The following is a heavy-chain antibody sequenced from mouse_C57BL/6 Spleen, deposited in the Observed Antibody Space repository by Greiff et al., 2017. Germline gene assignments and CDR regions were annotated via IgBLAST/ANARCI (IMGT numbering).Heavy chain of an antibody. Sequence: VQLQQPGAELVMPGASVKLSCKASGYTFTSYWMHWVKQRPGQGLEWIGEIDPSDSYTNYNQKFKGKSTLTVDKSSSTAYMQLSSLTSEDSAVYYCARGGDGYPSWAYWGQGTLVTVSA. CDR1: GYTFTSYW. CDR3: ARGGDGYPSWAY. J-gene: IGHJ3*01. CDR2: IDPSDSYT. D-gene: IGHD2-3*01. V-gene: IGHV1-69*01.